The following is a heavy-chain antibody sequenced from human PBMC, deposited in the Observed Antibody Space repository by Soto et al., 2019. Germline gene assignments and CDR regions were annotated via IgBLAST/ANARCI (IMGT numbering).Heavy chain of an antibody. Sequence: ASVKVSCKASGYTFTGYYMHWVRQAPGQGLEWMGWINPNSGGTNYAQKFQGWVTMTRDTSISTAYMELSRLRSDDTAVYYCARGKGVSVLTPHHRYYYYYGMDVWGQGTTVTVSS. J-gene: IGHJ6*02. CDR3: ARGKGVSVLTPHHRYYYYYGMDV. CDR1: GYTFTGYY. CDR2: INPNSGGT. V-gene: IGHV1-2*04. D-gene: IGHD3-16*01.